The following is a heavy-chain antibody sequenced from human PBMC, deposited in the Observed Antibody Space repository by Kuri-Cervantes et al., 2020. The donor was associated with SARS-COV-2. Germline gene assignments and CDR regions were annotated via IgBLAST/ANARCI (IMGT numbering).Heavy chain of an antibody. J-gene: IGHJ6*02. V-gene: IGHV3-7*01. CDR2: IKQDGSEK. Sequence: GESLKISCAASGFTFSSYWMSWVRQAPGKGLEWVANIKQDGSEKYYVDSVKGRFTISRDNAKNSLYLQMNSLRAEDTAVYYCARSVGVGASSHYYYGLDVWGQGTTVTVSS. CDR1: GFTFSSYW. CDR3: ARSVGVGASSHYYYGLDV. D-gene: IGHD1-26*01.